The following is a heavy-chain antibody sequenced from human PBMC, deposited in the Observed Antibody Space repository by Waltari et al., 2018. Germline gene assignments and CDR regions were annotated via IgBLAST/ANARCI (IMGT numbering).Heavy chain of an antibody. CDR1: GGSISSYY. CDR2: IYYSGGT. V-gene: IGHV4-59*01. CDR3: AREEGYCSGGSCRGWFDP. J-gene: IGHJ5*02. D-gene: IGHD2-15*01. Sequence: QVQLQESGPGLVKPSETLSLTCTVSGGSISSYYWSWIRQPPGKGLAWIGYIYYSGGTNYNPSLKSRVTISVDTSKNQFSLKLSSVTAADTAVYYCAREEGYCSGGSCRGWFDPWGQGTLVTVSS.